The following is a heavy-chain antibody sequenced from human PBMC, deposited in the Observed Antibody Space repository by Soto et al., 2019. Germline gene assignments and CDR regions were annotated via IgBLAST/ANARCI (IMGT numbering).Heavy chain of an antibody. CDR3: ARADTGYSSSWSPSTGTHYYYYYMDV. D-gene: IGHD6-13*01. V-gene: IGHV4-59*01. J-gene: IGHJ6*03. CDR1: GGSISSYY. CDR2: IYYSGST. Sequence: SETLSLTCTVSGGSISSYYWSWIRQPPGKGLEWIGYIYYSGSTNYNPSLKSRVTISVDTSKNQFSLKLSSVTAADTAVYNCARADTGYSSSWSPSTGTHYYYYYMDVWGKGTTVTVSS.